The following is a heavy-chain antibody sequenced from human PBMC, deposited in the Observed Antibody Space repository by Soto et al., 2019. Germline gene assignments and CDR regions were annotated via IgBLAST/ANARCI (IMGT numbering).Heavy chain of an antibody. D-gene: IGHD3-16*01. CDR3: ARVSYDLVYYFDF. J-gene: IGHJ4*02. CDR2: VYYNGFT. CDR1: GGSISTYY. Sequence: QVQLRESGPGLVKPSDNLSLICTVSGGSISTYYWSWIRQPPGKGLEWIASVYYNGFTNYNPSLMSRVTMSVDTFRNQFSLRLNSVTAADTAMYSCARVSYDLVYYFDFWCQGTLVTVSS. V-gene: IGHV4-59*07.